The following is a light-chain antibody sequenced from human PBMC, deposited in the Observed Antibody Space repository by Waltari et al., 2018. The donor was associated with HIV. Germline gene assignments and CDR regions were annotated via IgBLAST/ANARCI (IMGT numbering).Light chain of an antibody. CDR1: RSTIGSNT. CDR3: AAWDDSLNGWV. V-gene: IGLV1-44*01. J-gene: IGLJ3*02. CDR2: SNN. Sequence: QSVLTQPPSASGTPGQRVPISCSGTRSTIGSNTLNWYQQLPGTAPKLLIYSNNQRPSGVPDRFSGSKSGTSASLAISGLQSEDEADYYCAAWDDSLNGWVFGGGTKLTVL.